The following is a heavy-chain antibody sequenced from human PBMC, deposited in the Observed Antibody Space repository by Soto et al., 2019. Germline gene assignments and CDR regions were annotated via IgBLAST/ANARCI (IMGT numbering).Heavy chain of an antibody. D-gene: IGHD2-15*01. Sequence: QVQLVESGGGVVQPGRSLRLSCAASGFTFSSYGMHWVRQAPGKGLEWVAVISYDGSNKYYADSVKGRFTISRDNSKNTLYLQMNSLRAEDTAVYYCAKELGCSGGSCYSSGRASDYWGQGTLVTVSS. V-gene: IGHV3-30*18. CDR3: AKELGCSGGSCYSSGRASDY. CDR1: GFTFSSYG. J-gene: IGHJ4*02. CDR2: ISYDGSNK.